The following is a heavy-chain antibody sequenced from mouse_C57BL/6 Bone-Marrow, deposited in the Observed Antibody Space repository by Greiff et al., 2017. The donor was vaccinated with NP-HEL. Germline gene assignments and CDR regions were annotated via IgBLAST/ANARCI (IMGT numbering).Heavy chain of an antibody. CDR3: ARQLRGYYAMDY. V-gene: IGHV1-69*01. D-gene: IGHD1-1*01. J-gene: IGHJ4*01. CDR1: GYTFTSYW. CDR2: IDPSDSYP. Sequence: VQLQQPGAELVMPGASVKLSCKASGYTFTSYWMHWVKQRPGQGLEWIGEIDPSDSYPNYNQKFKGKSTLTVDKSSSTAYMQLSSLTSEDSAVYYCARQLRGYYAMDYWGQGTSVTVSS.